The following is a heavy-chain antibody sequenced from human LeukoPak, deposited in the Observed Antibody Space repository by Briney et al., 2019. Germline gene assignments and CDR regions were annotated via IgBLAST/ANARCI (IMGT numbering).Heavy chain of an antibody. CDR2: IYYSGST. J-gene: IGHJ4*02. Sequence: SETLSLTCTVSGGSISSSSYYWGWIRQPPGKGLEWIGSIYYSGSTYYNPSLKSRVTISVDTSKNQFSLKLSSVTAADTAVYYCARDSFGHAFPDYWGQGTLVTVSS. D-gene: IGHD3-10*01. V-gene: IGHV4-39*07. CDR1: GGSISSSSYY. CDR3: ARDSFGHAFPDY.